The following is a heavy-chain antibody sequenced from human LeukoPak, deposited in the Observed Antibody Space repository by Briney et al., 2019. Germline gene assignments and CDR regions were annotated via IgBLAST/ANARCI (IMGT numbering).Heavy chain of an antibody. CDR3: AKALHDYGGNSGIDAFDI. D-gene: IGHD4-23*01. CDR1: GFAFSSYV. CDR2: IGTGGDT. V-gene: IGHV3-47*02. J-gene: IGHJ3*02. Sequence: GGSLRLSCAASGFAFSSYVLHWVRRAPGKGPEWVSAIGTGGDTYYADSVMGRFTISRDNSKNTLYLQMNSLRAEDTAVYYCAKALHDYGGNSGIDAFDIWGQGTMVTVSS.